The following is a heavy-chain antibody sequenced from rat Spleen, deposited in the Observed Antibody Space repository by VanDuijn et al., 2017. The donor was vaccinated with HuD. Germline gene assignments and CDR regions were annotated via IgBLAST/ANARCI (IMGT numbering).Heavy chain of an antibody. CDR3: ARDPLFYYYDALPGVVDY. CDR2: IWTNGGT. CDR1: GLSLSTNS. V-gene: IGHV2-47*01. J-gene: IGHJ2*01. Sequence: QVQLKESGPGLVQPSQTLSLTCTVSGLSLSTNSVSWIRQPPGKGLEWMGVIWTNGGTDYNSALKSRLSISRDTSKSQVFLKMSSLKTEDTATYYCARDPLFYYYDALPGVVDYWGQGVMVTVSS. D-gene: IGHD1-12*01.